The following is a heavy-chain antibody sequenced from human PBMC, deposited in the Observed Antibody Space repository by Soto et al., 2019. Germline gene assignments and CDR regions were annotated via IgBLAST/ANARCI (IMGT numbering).Heavy chain of an antibody. CDR3: ARVRTSSWADYYYSGMDV. J-gene: IGHJ6*02. CDR1: GGTFSSYA. CDR2: IIPIFGTA. V-gene: IGHV1-69*13. Sequence: SVKVSCKASGGTFSSYAISWVRQAPGQGLEWMGGIIPIFGTANYAQKFQGRVTITADESTSTAYMELSSLRSEDTAVYYCARVRTSSWADYYYSGMDVWGQGTTVTVSS. D-gene: IGHD6-13*01.